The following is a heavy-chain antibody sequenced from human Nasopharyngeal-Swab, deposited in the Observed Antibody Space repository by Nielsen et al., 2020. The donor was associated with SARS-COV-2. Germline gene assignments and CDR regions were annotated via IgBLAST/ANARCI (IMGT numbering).Heavy chain of an antibody. V-gene: IGHV3-33*06. J-gene: IGHJ6*02. Sequence: LSLTCAASGFTFSSYGMHWVRQAPGKGLEWVAVTWYDGSNKYYADSVKGRFTISRDNSKNTVNLQMNSLRAEDTAIYYCAKDRDSGDDSDDYYHYYGMDVWGQGTTVTVFS. CDR3: AKDRDSGDDSDDYYHYYGMDV. D-gene: IGHD5-12*01. CDR2: TWYDGSNK. CDR1: GFTFSSYG.